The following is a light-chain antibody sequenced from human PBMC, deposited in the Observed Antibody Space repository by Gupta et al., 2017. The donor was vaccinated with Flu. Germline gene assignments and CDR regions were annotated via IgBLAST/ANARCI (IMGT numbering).Light chain of an antibody. J-gene: IGLJ1*01. CDR2: DDD. V-gene: IGLV3-21*02. CDR3: QVWDRSSAHYV. CDR1: NIVTKS. Sequence: GHTATISGGGTNIVTKSLHWYQLKPGQAPVLVVYDDDARPSGIPERFSGSNSENTATLTISRVEDGDEAEYFCQVWDRSSAHYVFGGGTKVTVL.